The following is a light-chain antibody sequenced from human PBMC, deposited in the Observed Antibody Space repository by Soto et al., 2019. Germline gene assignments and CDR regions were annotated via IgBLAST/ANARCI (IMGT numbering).Light chain of an antibody. J-gene: IGLJ2*01. CDR1: SSNIGTGYD. V-gene: IGLV1-40*01. Sequence: QAVVTQPPSVSGAPGQRVTFSCAGTSSNIGTGYDVHWYQHLPGTAPKLLIYGNTNRPSGVPDRFSGSKSGTSASLAITGLQAEDEADYYCQSYDVRLGVIFGGGTKLTVL. CDR2: GNT. CDR3: QSYDVRLGVI.